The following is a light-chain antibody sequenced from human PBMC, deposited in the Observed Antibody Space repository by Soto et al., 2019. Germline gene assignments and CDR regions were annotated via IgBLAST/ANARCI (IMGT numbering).Light chain of an antibody. CDR3: CSYAGSDSPYV. J-gene: IGLJ1*01. CDR2: DVS. V-gene: IGLV2-11*01. Sequence: QSALTQPRSVSGSPGQSVTLSCTGTSSDVGGYNYVSWYQQHPGKAPKLMIYDVSERPSGVPDRFSGSKSGNTASLTISGLQVDDEADYYCCSYAGSDSPYVFGTGTKLTVL. CDR1: SSDVGGYNY.